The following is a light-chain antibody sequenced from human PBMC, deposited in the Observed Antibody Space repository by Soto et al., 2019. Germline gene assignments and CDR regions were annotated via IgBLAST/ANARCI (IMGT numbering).Light chain of an antibody. CDR2: EVS. J-gene: IGLJ1*01. CDR1: SSDVGGYYY. Sequence: QSALTQPPSASGSPGPSVTISCTGTSSDVGGYYYVSWYQQHPGKAPKLMIYEVSKRPSGVPGRFSGSKSGNTASLTVSGLQAEDEADYFCSSYAGSNILVFGTGTKVTVL. V-gene: IGLV2-8*01. CDR3: SSYAGSNILV.